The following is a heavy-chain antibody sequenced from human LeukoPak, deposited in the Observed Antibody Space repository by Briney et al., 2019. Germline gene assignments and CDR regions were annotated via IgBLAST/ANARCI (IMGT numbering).Heavy chain of an antibody. CDR1: GGTFSSYA. Sequence: GASVKVSCKASGGTFSSYAISWVRQAPGQGLEWMGGIIPIFGTANYAQKFQGRVTITADESTSTAYMELSSLRSEDTAVYYCARDEIPYVWGSYFDYWGQGTLVTVSS. J-gene: IGHJ4*02. D-gene: IGHD3-16*01. V-gene: IGHV1-69*13. CDR2: IIPIFGTA. CDR3: ARDEIPYVWGSYFDY.